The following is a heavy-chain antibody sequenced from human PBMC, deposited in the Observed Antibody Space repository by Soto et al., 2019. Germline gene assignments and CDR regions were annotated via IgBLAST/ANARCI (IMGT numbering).Heavy chain of an antibody. J-gene: IGHJ4*02. CDR1: GFTFSSYA. CDR2: ISGSGGST. V-gene: IGHV3-23*01. Sequence: EVQLLESGGGLVQPGGSLRLSCAASGFTFSSYAMSWVRQAPGKGLEWVSAISGSGGSTYYADSVKGRFTISRDNSKNTLYLQMNSLRAEDTAVYYCARERADIKINAQTGYFDYWGQGTLVTVSS. D-gene: IGHD5-12*01. CDR3: ARERADIKINAQTGYFDY.